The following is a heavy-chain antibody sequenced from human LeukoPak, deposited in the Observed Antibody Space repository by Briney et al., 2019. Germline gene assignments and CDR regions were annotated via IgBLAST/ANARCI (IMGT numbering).Heavy chain of an antibody. CDR2: IIPIFGTA. CDR1: GGTFSSYA. D-gene: IGHD5-12*01. J-gene: IGHJ3*02. CDR3: ARAPYSGYDGAFDI. Sequence: GASVKVSCKASGGTFSSYAISWVRQAPGQGLEWMGGIIPIFGTANYAQKFQGRVTITADESTSTAYMELSSLRSEDTAVYYCARAPYSGYDGAFDIWGQGIMVTVSS. V-gene: IGHV1-69*13.